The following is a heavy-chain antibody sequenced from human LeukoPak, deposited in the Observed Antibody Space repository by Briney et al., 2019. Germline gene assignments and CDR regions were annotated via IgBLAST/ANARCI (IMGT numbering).Heavy chain of an antibody. J-gene: IGHJ6*03. Sequence: GRSLRLSCAVSGFTFDDYAMHWVRQVPGKGLEWVSGINWNSDSIGYADSVKGRFTTSRDNVKNSLYLQMNSLRAEDTAVYYCARDPYSGTYGDTYYCYMDVWGKGTTVTISS. CDR2: INWNSDSI. CDR3: ARDPYSGTYGDTYYCYMDV. D-gene: IGHD1-26*01. V-gene: IGHV3-9*01. CDR1: GFTFDDYA.